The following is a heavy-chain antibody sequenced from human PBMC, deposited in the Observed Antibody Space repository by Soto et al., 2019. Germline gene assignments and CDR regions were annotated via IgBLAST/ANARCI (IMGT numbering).Heavy chain of an antibody. Sequence: GGSLRLSCAASGFTFSSYAMHWVRQAPGKGLEYVSAISSNGGSTYYANSVKGRFTISRDNSKNTLYLQMGSLRAEDMAVYYCARANLWFGELGALDIWGQGTMVTVSS. D-gene: IGHD3-10*01. V-gene: IGHV3-64*01. CDR2: ISSNGGST. CDR3: ARANLWFGELGALDI. J-gene: IGHJ3*02. CDR1: GFTFSSYA.